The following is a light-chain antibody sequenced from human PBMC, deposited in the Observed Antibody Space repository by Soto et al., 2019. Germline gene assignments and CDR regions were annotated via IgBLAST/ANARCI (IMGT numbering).Light chain of an antibody. V-gene: IGKV3D-15*01. J-gene: IGKJ5*01. CDR3: QQSYSCPIT. CDR2: DAS. CDR1: QSVSRK. Sequence: EIQMTQSPSTLSASLWEIATLSCGASQSVSRKLAWYQQKPGKAPRLLIYDASTMDSGTPARFSGSGSGTKFTLSISSLQSEDFAVYSCQQSYSCPITFGHGTRLEIK.